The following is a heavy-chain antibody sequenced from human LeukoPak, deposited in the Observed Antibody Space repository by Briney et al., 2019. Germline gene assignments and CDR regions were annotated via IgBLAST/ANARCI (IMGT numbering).Heavy chain of an antibody. D-gene: IGHD1-20*01. CDR3: ARDITSRRLDY. CDR1: GFTFRNHG. CDR2: IWYDGSNA. J-gene: IGHJ4*02. Sequence: GGSLRLSCEASGFTFRNHGMHWVCQPPGKGLEWVAVIWYDGSNAYYADSVKGRFTISRDNSKNTLYLQMNSLRVEDTAVYYCARDITSRRLDYWGQGTLVTVSS. V-gene: IGHV3-33*01.